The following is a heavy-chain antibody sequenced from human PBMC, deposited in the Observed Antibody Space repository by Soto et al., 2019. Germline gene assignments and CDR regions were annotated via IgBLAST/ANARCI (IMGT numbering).Heavy chain of an antibody. Sequence: GASVKVSCKASGGTFSSYAISWVRQAPGQGLEWMGGIIPIFGTANYAQKFQGRVTITADESTSTAYMELSSLRSEDTAVYYCARDSTTVDTAMVTRYYGMDVWGQGTTVTVYS. V-gene: IGHV1-69*13. CDR2: IIPIFGTA. J-gene: IGHJ6*02. D-gene: IGHD5-18*01. CDR3: ARDSTTVDTAMVTRYYGMDV. CDR1: GGTFSSYA.